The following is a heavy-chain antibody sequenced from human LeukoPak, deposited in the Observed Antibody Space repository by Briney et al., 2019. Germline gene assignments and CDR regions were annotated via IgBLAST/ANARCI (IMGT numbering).Heavy chain of an antibody. CDR3: ARHVYGEGMVV. D-gene: IGHD4-17*01. V-gene: IGHV4-59*08. J-gene: IGHJ6*04. Sequence: PSETLSLTCTVSGGSLNGYYWGWIRQPPGKGLECIGYIHSSEGTDHNASLKSRLTIPLDTSKNQFSLTLSSVTAADTAVYYCARHVYGEGMVVWGKGTTVTVSS. CDR1: GGSLNGYY. CDR2: IHSSEGT.